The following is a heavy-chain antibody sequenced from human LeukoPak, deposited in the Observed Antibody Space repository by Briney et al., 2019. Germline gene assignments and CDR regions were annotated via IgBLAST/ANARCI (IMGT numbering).Heavy chain of an antibody. CDR3: ARAVGATPGGHSDY. CDR2: ITAFNGNT. J-gene: IGHJ4*02. D-gene: IGHD1-26*01. CDR1: GFALYKYN. Sequence: ASVKVSCKASGFALYKYNIVWVRQAPGQGLEWVGWITAFNGNTNYAQKVQGRVTMTTDTSTSTSYMELRDLRSDDTAVYYCARAVGATPGGHSDYWGQGTLVTVSS. V-gene: IGHV1-18*04.